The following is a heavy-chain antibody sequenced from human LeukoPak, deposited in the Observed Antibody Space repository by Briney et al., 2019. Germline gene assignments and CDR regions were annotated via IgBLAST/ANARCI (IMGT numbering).Heavy chain of an antibody. CDR1: GFTVSSNY. V-gene: IGHV3-53*01. D-gene: IGHD3-10*01. CDR2: IYSGGST. J-gene: IGHJ6*02. Sequence: QSGGSLRLSCAASGFTVSSNYMSWVRQAPGKGLEWVSVIYSGGSTYYADSVKGRFAISRDNSKNTPYLQMNSLRAEDTAVYYCARIFGAYYYYGMDVWGQGTTVTVSS. CDR3: ARIFGAYYYYGMDV.